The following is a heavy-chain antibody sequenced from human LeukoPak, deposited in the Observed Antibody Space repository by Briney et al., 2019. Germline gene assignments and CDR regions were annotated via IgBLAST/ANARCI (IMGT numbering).Heavy chain of an antibody. CDR1: GDSVSSAA. D-gene: IGHD2-2*01. CDR2: TYYRSKWYN. Sequence: SQTLSLTCAISGDSVSSAAWNWIRQSPSRGLEWLGRTYYRSKWYNDYAVSVKSRITINPDTSKNQFSLQLNSVTPEDTAVYYCARGGIGYCTSSSCYFDYWGQGALVTVSS. CDR3: ARGGIGYCTSSSCYFDY. J-gene: IGHJ4*02. V-gene: IGHV6-1*01.